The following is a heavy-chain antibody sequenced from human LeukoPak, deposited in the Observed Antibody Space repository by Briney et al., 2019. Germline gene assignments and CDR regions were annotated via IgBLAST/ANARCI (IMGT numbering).Heavy chain of an antibody. CDR2: INHSGST. Sequence: SETLSLTCAVYGGSFSGYYWSWIRQPPGKELEWIGEINHSGSTNYNPSLKSRVTISVDTSKNQFSLKLSSVTAADTAVYYCARGLGVITYDYWGQGTLVTVSS. D-gene: IGHD3-22*01. V-gene: IGHV4-34*01. CDR1: GGSFSGYY. CDR3: ARGLGVITYDY. J-gene: IGHJ4*02.